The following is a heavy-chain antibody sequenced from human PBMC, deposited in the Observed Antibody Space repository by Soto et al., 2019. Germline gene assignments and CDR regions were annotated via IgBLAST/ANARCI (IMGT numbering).Heavy chain of an antibody. V-gene: IGHV3-11*01. J-gene: IGHJ4*02. CDR3: ARDPREYYFDY. CDR2: ISSSGSTI. CDR1: GFTFSDYC. Sequence: QVQLVESGGGLVKPGGPLRLSCAASGFTFSDYCMGWIRQAPGKGLEWGSYISSSGSTIYYADSVKGRFTISRDNAKNSLYLQMKSLRAEDTAVYYCARDPREYYFDYWGQGTLVTVSS.